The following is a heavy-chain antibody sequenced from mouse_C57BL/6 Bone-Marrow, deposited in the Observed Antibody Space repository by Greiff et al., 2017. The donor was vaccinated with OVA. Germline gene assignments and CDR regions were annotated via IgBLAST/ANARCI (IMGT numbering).Heavy chain of an antibody. CDR3: ARDGYDYSYYYAMEY. V-gene: IGHV5-4*01. CDR2: ISDGGSYT. D-gene: IGHD2-4*01. Sequence: VQLKESGRGLVKPGGSLKLSCAASGFTFSSYAMSWVRQTPEKRLEWVATISDGGSYTYYPDNVKGRFTISRDTAKNNLYLQMSQLKSEDTAMYYCARDGYDYSYYYAMEYWGQGTSVTVSS. J-gene: IGHJ4*01. CDR1: GFTFSSYA.